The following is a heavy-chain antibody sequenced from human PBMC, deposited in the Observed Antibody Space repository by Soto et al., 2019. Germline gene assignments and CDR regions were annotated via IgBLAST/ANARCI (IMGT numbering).Heavy chain of an antibody. CDR1: GGSISSSSYY. D-gene: IGHD6-19*01. V-gene: IGHV4-39*07. CDR3: ASGAIAVAGTPSFDY. CDR2: IYYSGST. Sequence: SETLSLTCTVSGGSISSSSYYWGWIRQPPGKGLEWIGCIYYSGSTYYNPSLKSRVTISVDTSKNQFSLKLSSVTAADTAVYYCASGAIAVAGTPSFDYWGQGTLVTVSS. J-gene: IGHJ4*02.